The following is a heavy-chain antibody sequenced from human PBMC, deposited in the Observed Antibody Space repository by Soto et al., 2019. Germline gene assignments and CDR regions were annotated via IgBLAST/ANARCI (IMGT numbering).Heavy chain of an antibody. CDR2: IFYSGST. D-gene: IGHD5-18*01. J-gene: IGHJ3*02. Sequence: SETLSLTCTVSGGSISSSSYYWGWIRQPPGKGLEWIGSIFYSGSTYYNPSLKSRVTISVDTSKNQFSLKLSSVTAADTAVYYCARRYGKNAFDIWGQGTMVTVSS. CDR3: ARRYGKNAFDI. V-gene: IGHV4-39*01. CDR1: GGSISSSSYY.